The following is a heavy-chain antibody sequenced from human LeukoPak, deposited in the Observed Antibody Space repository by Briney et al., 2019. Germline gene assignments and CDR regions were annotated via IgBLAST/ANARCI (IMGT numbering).Heavy chain of an antibody. CDR3: AGRGLSTGWTFDY. CDR2: IHTSGST. CDR1: GGSISTY. J-gene: IGHJ4*01. V-gene: IGHV4-4*07. D-gene: IGHD6-19*01. Sequence: PSETLSPTCSVSGGSISTYWSWIRQPAGKGLEWIAQIHTSGSTNFNPSLKSRVSISMDTPNNQFSLMISSVTAADTAIYYCAGRGLSTGWTFDYWGHGTLVTVSS.